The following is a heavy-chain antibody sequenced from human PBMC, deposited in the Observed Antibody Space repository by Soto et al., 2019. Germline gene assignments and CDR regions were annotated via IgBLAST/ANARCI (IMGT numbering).Heavy chain of an antibody. J-gene: IGHJ5*02. CDR3: ARDPAP. Sequence: QVQLQESGPGLVKPSETLSLTCTVSGGSITRGGYYWSWVRQHPGKGLEWIGYIYNSGTTYYNPSLKRRVTISVDTSKNQLSLKLTSVTAAVTAVYYCARDPAPWGQGTLVTVSS. CDR2: IYNSGTT. V-gene: IGHV4-31*03. CDR1: GGSITRGGYY.